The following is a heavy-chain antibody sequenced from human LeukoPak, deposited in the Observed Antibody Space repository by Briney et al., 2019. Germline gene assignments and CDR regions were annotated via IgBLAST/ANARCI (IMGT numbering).Heavy chain of an antibody. Sequence: GGSLRLSCAASGFTFSSNTMSWVRQAPGKGLEWVSAISGSGGSTYYADSVKGRFTISRDNSKNTLYLQMNSLRAEDTAVYYCAYGYSSSWPYSYWGQGTLVTVSS. CDR3: AYGYSSSWPYSY. D-gene: IGHD6-13*01. J-gene: IGHJ4*02. CDR2: ISGSGGST. CDR1: GFTFSSNT. V-gene: IGHV3-23*01.